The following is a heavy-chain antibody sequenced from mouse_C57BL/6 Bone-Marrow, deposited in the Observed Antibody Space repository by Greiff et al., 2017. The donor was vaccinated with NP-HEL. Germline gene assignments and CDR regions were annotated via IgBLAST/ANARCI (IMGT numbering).Heavy chain of an antibody. Sequence: VQLQQSGPELVKPGASVKISCKASGYAFSSSWMNWVKQRPGKGLEWIGRIYPGDGDTNYNGKFKGKATLTADKSSSTAYMQLSSLTSEDSAVYFCARELTGTVYYFDYWGQGTTLTVSS. CDR1: GYAFSSSW. J-gene: IGHJ2*01. D-gene: IGHD4-1*01. CDR3: ARELTGTVYYFDY. V-gene: IGHV1-82*01. CDR2: IYPGDGDT.